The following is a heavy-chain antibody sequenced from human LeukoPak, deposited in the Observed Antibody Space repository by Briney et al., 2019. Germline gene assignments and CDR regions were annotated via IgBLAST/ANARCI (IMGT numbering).Heavy chain of an antibody. CDR1: GYTFTSYG. D-gene: IGHD2-2*01. J-gene: IGHJ4*02. CDR2: ISAYNGNT. Sequence: ASVRVSCKASGYTFTSYGISWVRQAPGQGLEWMGWISAYNGNTNYAQKLQGRVTMTTDTSPHTAYMELRSLRSDDTAVYYCAREVEDIVVVPAATPQAHWGQGTLVTVSS. V-gene: IGHV1-18*01. CDR3: AREVEDIVVVPAATPQAH.